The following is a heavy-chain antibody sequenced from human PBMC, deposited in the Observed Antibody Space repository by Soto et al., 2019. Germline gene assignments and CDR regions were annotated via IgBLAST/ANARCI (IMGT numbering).Heavy chain of an antibody. V-gene: IGHV3-21*04. CDR3: ARVFQEKLRFFDYYMDV. Sequence: SLRLSCAASGFTFSSYSMNWVRQAPGEGLEWVSSISSSSSYIYYADSVKGRFTISRDNSKNTLYLQMNGLRAEDTAVYYCARVFQEKLRFFDYYMDVWGKGTTVTVSS. D-gene: IGHD3-3*01. J-gene: IGHJ6*03. CDR1: GFTFSSYS. CDR2: ISSSSSYI.